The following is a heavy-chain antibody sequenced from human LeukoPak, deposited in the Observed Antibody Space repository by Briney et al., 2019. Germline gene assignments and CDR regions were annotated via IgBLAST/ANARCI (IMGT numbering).Heavy chain of an antibody. CDR3: AKVGILCGGDCYFVY. Sequence: PGGSLRLSCAASGFTFSSYSMNWVRQAPGKGLEWVSSISSSSSYIYYADSVKGRFTISRDNSKNTLYLQMNSLRAEDTAVYYCAKVGILCGGDCYFVYWGQGTLVTVSS. J-gene: IGHJ4*02. CDR2: ISSSSSYI. CDR1: GFTFSSYS. D-gene: IGHD2-21*01. V-gene: IGHV3-21*04.